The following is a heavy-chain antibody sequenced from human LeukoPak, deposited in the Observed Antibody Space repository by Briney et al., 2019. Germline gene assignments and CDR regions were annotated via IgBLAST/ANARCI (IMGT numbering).Heavy chain of an antibody. CDR3: ARGLDFWSGGDAFDI. Sequence: ASVKVPCKDSGYTFTSYDINWVRQAPGQGLEWMGWMNPNSGNTGYAQKFQGRVTMTRNTSISTAYMELSSLRSEDTAVYYCARGLDFWSGGDAFDIWGQGTMVTVSS. J-gene: IGHJ3*02. V-gene: IGHV1-8*01. CDR1: GYTFTSYD. D-gene: IGHD3-3*01. CDR2: MNPNSGNT.